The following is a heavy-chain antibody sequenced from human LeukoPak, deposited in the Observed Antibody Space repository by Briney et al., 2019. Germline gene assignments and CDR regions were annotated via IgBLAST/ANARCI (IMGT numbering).Heavy chain of an antibody. D-gene: IGHD6-13*01. CDR3: ARAPRIAAASTLMDV. J-gene: IGHJ6*02. CDR1: GFTFSSYD. V-gene: IGHV3-13*01. CDR2: IGTAGDT. Sequence: PGGPLRLSCAASGFTFSSYDMHWVRQATGKGLERVSAIGTAGDTYYPGSVKGRFTISRENAKNSLYLQMNSLRAGDTAVYYCARAPRIAAASTLMDVWGQGTTVTVSS.